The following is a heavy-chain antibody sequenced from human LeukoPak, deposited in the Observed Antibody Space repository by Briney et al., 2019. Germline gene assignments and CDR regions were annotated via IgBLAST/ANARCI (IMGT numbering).Heavy chain of an antibody. V-gene: IGHV3-23*01. CDR2: VSGSGGST. D-gene: IGHD3-22*01. J-gene: IGHJ4*02. Sequence: PGGSLRLSCAASGITFSIYAMTWVRQAPGKGLEWVSAVSGSGGSTYYADSVKGRFTISRDNSKNTLYLQMNSLRAEDTAVYYCAKDRGDYYDTTGCDYWGQGTLVTVSS. CDR3: AKDRGDYYDTTGCDY. CDR1: GITFSIYA.